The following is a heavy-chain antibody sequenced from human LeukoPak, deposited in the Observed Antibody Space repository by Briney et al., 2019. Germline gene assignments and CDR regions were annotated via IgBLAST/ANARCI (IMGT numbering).Heavy chain of an antibody. V-gene: IGHV3-64*04. J-gene: IGHJ3*01. CDR1: GFTFSAYA. CDR3: AIHDYHSNSDAFDV. CDR2: ISSNGGSS. D-gene: IGHD4-23*01. Sequence: GGSLRLSCSASGFTFSAYAMYWVRQAPGKGLEYVSGISSNGGSSFYADSVKGRFTISRDSAKNSLYLQMNSLRAEDTAVYYCAIHDYHSNSDAFDVWGQGTMVTVSS.